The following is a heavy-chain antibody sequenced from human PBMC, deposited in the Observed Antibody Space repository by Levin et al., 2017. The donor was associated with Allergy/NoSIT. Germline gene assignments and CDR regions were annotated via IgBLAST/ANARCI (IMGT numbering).Heavy chain of an antibody. J-gene: IGHJ5*02. CDR2: IIPILGIA. CDR1: GGTFSSYT. Sequence: ASVKVSCKASGGTFSSYTISWVRQAPGQGLEWMGRIIPILGIANYAQKFQGRVTITADKSTSTAYMELSSLRSEDTAVYYCARALPMYSSGMNWFDPWGQGTLVTVSS. CDR3: ARALPMYSSGMNWFDP. D-gene: IGHD6-19*01. V-gene: IGHV1-69*02.